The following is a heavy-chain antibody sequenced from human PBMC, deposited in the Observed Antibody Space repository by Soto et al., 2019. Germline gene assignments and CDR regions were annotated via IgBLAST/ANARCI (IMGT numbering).Heavy chain of an antibody. J-gene: IGHJ6*02. CDR1: GYTFTSYD. D-gene: IGHD4-17*01. CDR2: MNPNSGNT. CDR3: ARDTVTTSLDYYYYGMDV. Sequence: ASVKVSCKASGYTFTSYDINWVRQATGQGLEWMGWMNPNSGNTGYAQKFQGRVTMTRNTSISTAYMELSSLRSEDTAVYYCARDTVTTSLDYYYYGMDVWGQGTTVTVSS. V-gene: IGHV1-8*01.